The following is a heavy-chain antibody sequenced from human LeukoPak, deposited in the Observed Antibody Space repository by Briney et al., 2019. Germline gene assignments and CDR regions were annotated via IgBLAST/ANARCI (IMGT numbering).Heavy chain of an antibody. CDR2: MYYSGST. V-gene: IGHV4-38-2*01. J-gene: IGHJ4*02. D-gene: IGHD3-22*01. CDR3: ARSAYYYDSSFDY. Sequence: PSETLSLTCGVSGYSISSGYYWGWIRQPPGKGLEWIGTMYYSGSTYYNPSLKSRVPMSVDTSKNQFSLKLSSVTAADTAVYYCARSAYYYDSSFDYWGQGTLVTVSS. CDR1: GYSISSGYY.